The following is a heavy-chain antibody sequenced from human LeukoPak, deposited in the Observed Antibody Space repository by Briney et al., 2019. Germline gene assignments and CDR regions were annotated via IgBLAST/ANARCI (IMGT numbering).Heavy chain of an antibody. CDR1: GFTFSSYA. CDR2: ISSNGGST. Sequence: PGGSLRLSCAASGFTFSSYAMHWVRQAPGKGLEYVSAISSNGGSTYYANSVKGRFTISRDNSKNTLYLQMGSLRAEDMAVYYCARARGPYSSSWYGGTWFDPWGQGTLVTVSS. D-gene: IGHD6-13*01. V-gene: IGHV3-64*01. J-gene: IGHJ5*02. CDR3: ARARGPYSSSWYGGTWFDP.